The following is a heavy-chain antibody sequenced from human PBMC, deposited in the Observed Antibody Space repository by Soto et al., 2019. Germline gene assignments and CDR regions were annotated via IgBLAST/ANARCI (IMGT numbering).Heavy chain of an antibody. CDR3: ARVAYSSGSGTWSFDY. CDR1: GYTFTSYA. V-gene: IGHV1-3*01. CDR2: INAGNGNT. D-gene: IGHD6-19*01. J-gene: IGHJ4*02. Sequence: QVQLVQSGAEVKKPGASVKVSCKASGYTFTSYAMHWVRQAPGQRLEWMGWINAGNGNTKYSQKFQGRVTITRDTSASTAYMELSSLRSEDTAVYYCARVAYSSGSGTWSFDYWGQGTPVTVSS.